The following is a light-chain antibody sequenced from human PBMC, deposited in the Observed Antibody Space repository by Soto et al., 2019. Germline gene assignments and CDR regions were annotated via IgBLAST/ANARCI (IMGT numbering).Light chain of an antibody. V-gene: IGKV3-15*01. CDR1: QSVSSN. CDR2: GAS. Sequence: EIVMTQSPATLSVSPGERATLSCRASQSVSSNLAWYQKKPGQAPRLLIYGASTRATGIPARFSGSGSGKDVALTISRLQYEDFAVYYCQPYDNWWTFGQGTRVEIK. CDR3: QPYDNWWT. J-gene: IGKJ1*01.